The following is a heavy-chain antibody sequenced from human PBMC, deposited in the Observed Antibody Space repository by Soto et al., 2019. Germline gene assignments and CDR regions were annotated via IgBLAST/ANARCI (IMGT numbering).Heavy chain of an antibody. J-gene: IGHJ4*02. Sequence: SETLSLTCTVSGGSISSYYWSWIRQPPGKGLEWIGYIYYSGSTNYNPSLKSRVTISVDTSKNQFSLKLSSVTAADTAVYYCARAGLPSAGQWLVPTFDYWGQGTLVTVSS. CDR3: ARAGLPSAGQWLVPTFDY. CDR1: GGSISSYY. CDR2: IYYSGST. D-gene: IGHD6-19*01. V-gene: IGHV4-59*01.